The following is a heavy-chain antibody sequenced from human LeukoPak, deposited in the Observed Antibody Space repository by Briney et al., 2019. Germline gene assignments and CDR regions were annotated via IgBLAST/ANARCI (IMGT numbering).Heavy chain of an antibody. CDR2: ISGSGSST. D-gene: IGHD3-10*01. CDR1: GFTFSNYA. Sequence: GGSLRLSCAASGFTFSNYAMSWVRQAPGKGLEWVSAISGSGSSTFYADSVKGRFTISRDNSKSTLYLQMNSLRAEDTAVYYCAKDYYYGSGRGDYFDYWGQGTLVTVSS. CDR3: AKDYYYGSGRGDYFDY. J-gene: IGHJ4*02. V-gene: IGHV3-23*01.